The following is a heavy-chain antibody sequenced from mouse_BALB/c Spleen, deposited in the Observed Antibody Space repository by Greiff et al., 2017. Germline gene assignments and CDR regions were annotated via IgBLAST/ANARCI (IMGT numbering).Heavy chain of an antibody. V-gene: IGHV14-4*02. CDR1: GFNIKDYY. CDR2: IDPENGDT. J-gene: IGHJ3*01. Sequence: EVQLKESGAELVRSGASVKLSCTASGFNIKDYYMHWVKQRPEQGLEWIGWIDPENGDTEYAPKFQGKATMTADTSSNTAYLQLSSLTSEDTAVYYCSYGNYGFAYWGQGTLVTVSA. CDR3: SYGNYGFAY. D-gene: IGHD2-1*01.